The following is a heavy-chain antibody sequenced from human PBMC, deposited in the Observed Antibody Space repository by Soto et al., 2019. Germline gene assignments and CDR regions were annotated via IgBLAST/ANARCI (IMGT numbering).Heavy chain of an antibody. CDR1: GFTFSSYG. CDR2: ISYDGSNK. D-gene: IGHD6-19*01. Sequence: GGSLRLSCAASGFTFSSYGMHWVRQAPGKGLEWVAVISYDGSNKYYADSVKGRFTISRDNSKNTLYLQMNSLRAEDTAVYYCAIYSSGWYPLDYWGQGT. J-gene: IGHJ4*02. V-gene: IGHV3-30*03. CDR3: AIYSSGWYPLDY.